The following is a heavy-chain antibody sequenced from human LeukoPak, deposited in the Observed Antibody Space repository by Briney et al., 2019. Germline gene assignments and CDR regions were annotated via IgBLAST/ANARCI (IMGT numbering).Heavy chain of an antibody. CDR2: VSYDGNNK. D-gene: IGHD3-10*01. CDR1: GFTFSTYG. J-gene: IGHJ4*02. V-gene: IGHV3-30*03. Sequence: PGGSLRLSCAASGFTFSTYGMHWVRQAPGKGLEWVAVVSYDGNNKDYADSVKGRFTISRDNSKNTLYLQMNSLRTEDTAVYYCASDYYGSGSYSNFDYWGQGTLVTVSS. CDR3: ASDYYGSGSYSNFDY.